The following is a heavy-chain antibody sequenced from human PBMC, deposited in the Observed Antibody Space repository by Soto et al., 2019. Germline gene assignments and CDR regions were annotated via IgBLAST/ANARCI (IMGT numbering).Heavy chain of an antibody. CDR1: GFTFSSCA. CDR2: ISGGGNT. D-gene: IGHD3-22*01. Sequence: PGGSLRLSCAASGFTFSSCAMAWVRQAPGKGLEWVSVISGGGNTYYAASVTGRFTISRDNSKSTLYLQMNSLRAEDTAVYYCAKEEYDSSGYGPWFDYWGQGTLVTVSS. CDR3: AKEEYDSSGYGPWFDY. J-gene: IGHJ4*02. V-gene: IGHV3-23*01.